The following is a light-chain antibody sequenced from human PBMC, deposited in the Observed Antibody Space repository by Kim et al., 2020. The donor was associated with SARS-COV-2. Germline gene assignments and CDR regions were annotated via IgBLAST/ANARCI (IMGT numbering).Light chain of an antibody. CDR1: QSVSSSY. CDR3: QQSPET. Sequence: EIVLTQSPGTLSLSPGERATLSCRASQSVSSSYLAWYQQKPGQAPRLLIYGASSRATGIPDRFSGSGSGTDFTLTISRLEPEDFAVYYCQQSPETFGQGTKVDIK. V-gene: IGKV3-20*01. CDR2: GAS. J-gene: IGKJ1*01.